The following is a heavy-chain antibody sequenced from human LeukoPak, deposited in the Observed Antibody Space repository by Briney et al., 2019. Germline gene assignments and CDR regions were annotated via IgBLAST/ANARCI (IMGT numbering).Heavy chain of an antibody. CDR3: ATWTYDSSGYYSQH. CDR2: ISSRSSYI. CDR1: GFTFSSYA. Sequence: GGSLRLSCAASGFTFSSYAMHWVRQAPGKGLEWVSSISSRSSYIYYADSVKGRFTISRDNAKNSLYLQMNSLRAEDTAVYYCATWTYDSSGYYSQHWGQGTLVTVSS. V-gene: IGHV3-21*01. J-gene: IGHJ4*02. D-gene: IGHD3-22*01.